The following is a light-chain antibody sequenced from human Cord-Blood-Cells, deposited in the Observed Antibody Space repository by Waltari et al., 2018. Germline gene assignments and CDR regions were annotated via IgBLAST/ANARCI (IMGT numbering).Light chain of an antibody. V-gene: IGKV1-5*03. J-gene: IGKJ4*01. CDR1: QSISSW. CDR2: KAS. Sequence: DIQMTKSPSTLSASVGDRVTITCRASQSISSWLAWYQQKPGKAPKLLIYKASSLESGVPSRFSGSGSGTEFTLTISSLQPDDFATYYCQQLLTFGGGTKVEIK. CDR3: QQLLT.